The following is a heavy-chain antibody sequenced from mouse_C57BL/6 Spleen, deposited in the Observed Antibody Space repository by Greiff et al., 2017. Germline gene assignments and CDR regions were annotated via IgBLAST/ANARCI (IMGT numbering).Heavy chain of an antibody. CDR3: ARGYYGSRYYAMDY. D-gene: IGHD1-1*01. CDR1: GYSFTSYY. Sequence: VKLQESGPELVKPGASVKISCKASGYSFTSYYIHWVKQRPGQGLEWIGWIYPGSGNTKYNEKFKGKATLAADTSSSTAYMQLSSLTSEDSAVYYCARGYYGSRYYAMDYWGQGTSVTVSS. V-gene: IGHV1-66*01. CDR2: IYPGSGNT. J-gene: IGHJ4*01.